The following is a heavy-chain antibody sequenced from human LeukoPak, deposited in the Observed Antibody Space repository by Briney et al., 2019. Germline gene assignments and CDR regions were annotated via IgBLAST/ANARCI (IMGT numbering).Heavy chain of an antibody. Sequence: PGGSLRLSCAASGFTFSSYSMNWVRQAPGKGLEWVSYISSSSSTIYYADSVKGRFTISRDNAKNSLYLQMNSLRAEDTALYYCAKDHYGSGSYYYYYYGMDVWGQGTTVTVSS. D-gene: IGHD3-10*01. CDR2: ISSSSSTI. CDR1: GFTFSSYS. J-gene: IGHJ6*02. V-gene: IGHV3-48*04. CDR3: AKDHYGSGSYYYYYYGMDV.